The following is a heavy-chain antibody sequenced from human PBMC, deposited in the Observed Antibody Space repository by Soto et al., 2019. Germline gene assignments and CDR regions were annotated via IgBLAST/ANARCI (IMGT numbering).Heavy chain of an antibody. CDR1: GGTFSSNA. Sequence: SVKVSCKASGGTFSSNAIIWVRQAPGQGLEWMGGIIPIFGTANYAQKFQGRVTITADESTSTAYMELSSLRSGDTAVYYCAREQSNYYYYGMDVWGQGTTVTVSS. CDR3: AREQSNYYYYGMDV. V-gene: IGHV1-69*13. CDR2: IIPIFGTA. J-gene: IGHJ6*02.